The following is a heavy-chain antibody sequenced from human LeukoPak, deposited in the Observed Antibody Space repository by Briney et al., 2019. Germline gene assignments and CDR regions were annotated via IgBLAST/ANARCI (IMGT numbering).Heavy chain of an antibody. CDR1: GYTFTGYY. Sequence: GASVRVSCKASGYTFTGYYMHWVRQAPGQGLEWMGWVNPNSGGTNYAQKFQGRVTMTRDTPISTAYMELSRLRSDDTAVYYCARVPIAYYGSGTVDYWGQGTLVTVSS. J-gene: IGHJ4*02. V-gene: IGHV1-2*02. CDR3: ARVPIAYYGSGTVDY. D-gene: IGHD3-10*01. CDR2: VNPNSGGT.